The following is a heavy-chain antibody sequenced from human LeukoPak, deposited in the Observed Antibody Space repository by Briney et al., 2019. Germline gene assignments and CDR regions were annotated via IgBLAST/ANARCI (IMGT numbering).Heavy chain of an antibody. V-gene: IGHV5-51*01. D-gene: IGHD2-15*01. Sequence: GESLKISCKDSGYRFSSYWIAWVRQTPGKGLEYIGIIYPGDSDIRYSPSFQGLVTISADKSISTAYLQWSSLKASDTAMYYCARQEYCSGGSCYTWFDPWGQGTLVTVSS. CDR3: ARQEYCSGGSCYTWFDP. CDR1: GYRFSSYW. CDR2: IYPGDSDI. J-gene: IGHJ5*02.